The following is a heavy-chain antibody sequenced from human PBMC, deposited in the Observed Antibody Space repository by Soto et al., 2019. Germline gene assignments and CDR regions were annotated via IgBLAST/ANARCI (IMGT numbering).Heavy chain of an antibody. D-gene: IGHD6-13*01. CDR2: IIPILGIA. J-gene: IGHJ5*02. CDR1: GGTFSSYT. CDR3: ARGIAAAGISWFDP. V-gene: IGHV1-69*02. Sequence: SVKVSCKASGGTFSSYTISWVRQAPGQGLEWMGRIIPILGIANYAQKFQGRVTITADKSTSTAYMELSSLRSEDTAVYYCARGIAAAGISWFDPWGQGTLVTVSS.